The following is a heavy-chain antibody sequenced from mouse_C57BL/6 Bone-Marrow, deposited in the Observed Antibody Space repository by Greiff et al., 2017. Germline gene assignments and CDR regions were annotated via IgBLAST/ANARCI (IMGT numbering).Heavy chain of an antibody. D-gene: IGHD4-1*01. Sequence: VQLQQSGAELVRPGASVKLSCTASGFNIKDDYMHWVKQRPEQGLEWIGWIDPENGDTEYASKFQGQATITADTSSNTAYLQLSSLTSEDTAVYYCTPLAWFAYWGQGTLVTVSA. J-gene: IGHJ3*01. V-gene: IGHV14-4*01. CDR2: IDPENGDT. CDR3: TPLAWFAY. CDR1: GFNIKDDY.